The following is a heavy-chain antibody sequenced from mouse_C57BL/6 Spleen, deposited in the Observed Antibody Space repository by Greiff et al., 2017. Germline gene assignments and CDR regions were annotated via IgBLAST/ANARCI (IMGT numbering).Heavy chain of an antibody. V-gene: IGHV1-53*01. CDR2: INPSNGGT. CDR3: ARGRINYGGDYAMDY. Sequence: VQLQQPGTELVKPGASVKLSCKASGYTFTSYWMHWVKQRPGQGLEWIGNINPSNGGTNYNEKFKSKATLTVDKSSSTAYMQLSSLTSEDSAVYYCARGRINYGGDYAMDYWGQGTSVTVSS. CDR1: GYTFTSYW. J-gene: IGHJ4*01. D-gene: IGHD1-1*01.